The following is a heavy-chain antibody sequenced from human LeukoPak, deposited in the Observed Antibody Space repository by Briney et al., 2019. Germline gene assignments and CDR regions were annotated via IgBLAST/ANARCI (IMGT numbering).Heavy chain of an antibody. V-gene: IGHV6-1*01. CDR1: GESFSSNSAA. CDR2: TYYRSKWYN. Sequence: SQTLSLTCAISGESFSSNSAAWNWISQSPSRGLEWLGRTYYRSKWYNYYAVSVKSRITINPDSSKSQFSLQLNSVTPEDTAVYYCASTRGSVDAFDIWGQGTMVTVSS. D-gene: IGHD3-16*01. CDR3: ASTRGSVDAFDI. J-gene: IGHJ3*02.